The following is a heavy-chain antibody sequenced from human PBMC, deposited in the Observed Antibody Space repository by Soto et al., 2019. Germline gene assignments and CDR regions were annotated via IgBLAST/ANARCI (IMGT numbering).Heavy chain of an antibody. CDR1: GDSVSSNSAA. Sequence: PSQTLSLTCAISGDSVSSNSAAWNWIRQSPSRGLEWLGRTYYRSKWYNDYAVSVKSRITINPDTSKNQFSLQLNSVTPEDTAVYYCARDKKYNWKQLVRNNWFDPWGQGTLVTVSS. D-gene: IGHD1-20*01. J-gene: IGHJ5*02. CDR3: ARDKKYNWKQLVRNNWFDP. CDR2: TYYRSKWYN. V-gene: IGHV6-1*01.